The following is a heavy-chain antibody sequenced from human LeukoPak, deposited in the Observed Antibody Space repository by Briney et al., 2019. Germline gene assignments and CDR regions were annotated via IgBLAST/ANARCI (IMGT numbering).Heavy chain of an antibody. CDR2: ISSSSSYI. Sequence: GGSLRLSCAASGFTFSSYSMNWVRQAPGKGLEWVSSISSSSSYIYYADSVKGRFTISRDNAKNSLYLQMNSLRAEDSAVYYCARIRAGYCSGGSCHREGSFDYWGQGTLVTVSS. CDR3: ARIRAGYCSGGSCHREGSFDY. CDR1: GFTFSSYS. D-gene: IGHD2-15*01. J-gene: IGHJ4*02. V-gene: IGHV3-21*01.